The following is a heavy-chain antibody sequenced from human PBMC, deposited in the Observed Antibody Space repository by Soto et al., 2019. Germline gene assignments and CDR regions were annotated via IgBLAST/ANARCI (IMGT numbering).Heavy chain of an antibody. V-gene: IGHV3-72*01. CDR3: VRVRGGGTYHFDY. D-gene: IGHD3-10*01. CDR1: GFTFSDHY. Sequence: EVQLVESGGDLVQPGGSLRLSCAASGFTFSDHYMDWVRQAPGKGLEWVGRTRNKARSYTTEYAASVNGRFTISRDDSKNSLYLQMNSLKTDDTVVYYCVRVRGGGTYHFDYWGQGTLVTVSS. CDR2: TRNKARSYTT. J-gene: IGHJ4*02.